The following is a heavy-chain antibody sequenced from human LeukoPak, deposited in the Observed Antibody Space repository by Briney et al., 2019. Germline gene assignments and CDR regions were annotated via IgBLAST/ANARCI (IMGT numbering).Heavy chain of an antibody. CDR1: GFTFSSYA. CDR2: ISSNGGST. Sequence: GGSLRLSCAASGFTFSSYAMHWVRQAPGKGLEYVSAISSNGGSTYYANSVKGRFTISRDNSKNTLYLQMGSLRAEDMAVYYCARVQDSGYDLRFDIWGQGTMVTVSS. D-gene: IGHD5-12*01. J-gene: IGHJ3*02. V-gene: IGHV3-64*01. CDR3: ARVQDSGYDLRFDI.